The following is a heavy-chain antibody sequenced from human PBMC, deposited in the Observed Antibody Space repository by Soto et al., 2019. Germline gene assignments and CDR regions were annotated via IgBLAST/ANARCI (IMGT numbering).Heavy chain of an antibody. D-gene: IGHD6-6*01. CDR1: GGSFSGYY. Sequence: SSETLSLTCAVYGGSFSGYYWSWIRQPPGKGLEWIGEINHSGSTNYNPSLKSRVTISVDTSKNQFSLKLSSVTAADTAVYYCARVKAARPPDYWGQGTLVTVSS. CDR2: INHSGST. V-gene: IGHV4-34*01. CDR3: ARVKAARPPDY. J-gene: IGHJ4*02.